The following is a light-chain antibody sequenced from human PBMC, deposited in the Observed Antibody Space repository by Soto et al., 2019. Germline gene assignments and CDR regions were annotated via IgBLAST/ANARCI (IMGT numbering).Light chain of an antibody. CDR2: DAF. Sequence: EIVLMQSPDTLSLSPGEGVTLSCRASQSVGSYLAWYQQKPGQAPRLLIYDAFNRAAGIPDRFTGSGSGTDFTLTISRLQSEDFAIFYCQQYSNWPYTFGQGPRWIS. J-gene: IGKJ2*01. CDR1: QSVGSY. CDR3: QQYSNWPYT. V-gene: IGKV3-11*01.